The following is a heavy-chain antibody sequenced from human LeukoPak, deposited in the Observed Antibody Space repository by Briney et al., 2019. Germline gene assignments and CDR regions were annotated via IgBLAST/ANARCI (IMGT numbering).Heavy chain of an antibody. V-gene: IGHV4-30-2*05. D-gene: IGHD5-18*01. CDR1: GGSISSGGYS. CDR2: IYHSGST. CDR3: AINGYSYGYYYYGMDV. Sequence: SETLSLTCAVSGGSISSGGYSWSWIRQPPGKGLEWIGYIYHSGSTYYNPSFKSRVTISVDTSKNQFSLKLSSVTAADTAVYYCAINGYSYGYYYYGMDVWGQGTTVTVSS. J-gene: IGHJ6*02.